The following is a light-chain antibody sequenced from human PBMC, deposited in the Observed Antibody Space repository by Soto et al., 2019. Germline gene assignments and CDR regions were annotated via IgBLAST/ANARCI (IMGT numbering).Light chain of an antibody. Sequence: EIVLTQSPATLSLSPGERATLSCRASQSVSSYFAWYQQKPGQAPRLLIYDASNRTTGIPARFSGSGSGTDFTLTISSLEAEDFAVYYCQQRSNWPPTFGQGTRV. V-gene: IGKV3-11*01. J-gene: IGKJ1*01. CDR1: QSVSSY. CDR3: QQRSNWPPT. CDR2: DAS.